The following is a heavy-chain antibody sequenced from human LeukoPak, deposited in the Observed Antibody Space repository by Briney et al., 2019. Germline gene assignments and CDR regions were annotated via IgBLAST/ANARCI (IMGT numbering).Heavy chain of an antibody. CDR3: AKDLRVIVVTYYMDV. D-gene: IGHD2-2*01. Sequence: GGSLRLSCAASGFTFNSYAVTWVRQAPGKGLEWVSSISGNGGSTYYTDSVKGRFTISRDNSKNTLYLQMNSLRAEDTAAYYCAKDLRVIVVTYYMDVWGKGTTVTVSS. V-gene: IGHV3-23*01. CDR2: ISGNGGST. J-gene: IGHJ6*03. CDR1: GFTFNSYA.